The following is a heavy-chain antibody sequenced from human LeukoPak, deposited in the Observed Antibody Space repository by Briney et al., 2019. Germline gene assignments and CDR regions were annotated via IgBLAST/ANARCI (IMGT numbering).Heavy chain of an antibody. V-gene: IGHV4-59*01. CDR2: IYYSGST. CDR3: ARGTSGYRRGSFDY. J-gene: IGHJ4*02. CDR1: GGSINSYY. D-gene: IGHD3-22*01. Sequence: SETLSLTCTVCGGSINSYYWSWIRQPPGKGLEWIGYIYYSGSTNYNPSLKSRVTISLDTSNNQFSLKLSSVTAADTAVYYCARGTSGYRRGSFDYWGQGTLVTVSS.